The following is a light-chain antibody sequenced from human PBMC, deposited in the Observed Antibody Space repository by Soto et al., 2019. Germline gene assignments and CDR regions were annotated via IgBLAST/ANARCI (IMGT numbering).Light chain of an antibody. J-gene: IGKJ1*01. CDR2: GAS. CDR1: QSVSSSY. V-gene: IGKV3-20*01. CDR3: QQYGFSLRT. Sequence: IVLTQSPGTLSLSPGERATLSCMASQSVSSSYLVWYQQKPGQAPRLLIYGASSRATGIPDRFSGSGSGTDFTLTISRLEPEDFAVYYCQQYGFSLRTFGQGTKVDIK.